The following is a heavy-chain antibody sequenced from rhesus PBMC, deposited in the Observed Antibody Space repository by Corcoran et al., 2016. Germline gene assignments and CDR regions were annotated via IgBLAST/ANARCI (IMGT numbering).Heavy chain of an antibody. V-gene: IGHV4-160*01. Sequence: QVQLQESGPGLVKPSETLSLTCAVSGGSISSNYWSWIRQAPGKGLEWIGRIFGSGWSTDYNPSLNPRVTFSTDTSKNHFSLRLGSVAAADTAVYYCARETPGIAEKDYWGQGVLVTVSS. D-gene: IGHD1-1-1*01. CDR3: ARETPGIAEKDY. CDR2: IFGSGWST. CDR1: GGSISSNY. J-gene: IGHJ4*01.